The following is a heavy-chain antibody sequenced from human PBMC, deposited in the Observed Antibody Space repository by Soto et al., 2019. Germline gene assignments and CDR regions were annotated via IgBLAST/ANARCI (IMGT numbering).Heavy chain of an antibody. D-gene: IGHD2-15*01. V-gene: IGHV4-39*02. J-gene: IGHJ4*02. CDR3: AREGGGYCSGGSCQVDY. Sequence: QLQLQESGPGLVKPSETLSLTCTVSGGSISSSSYYWGWIRQPPGKGLEWIGSIYYRGNTYYNPSLNSRVTISVDTSKNQFSLKLSSVTAGDTAVYYCAREGGGYCSGGSCQVDYWGQGTLVTVSS. CDR2: IYYRGNT. CDR1: GGSISSSSYY.